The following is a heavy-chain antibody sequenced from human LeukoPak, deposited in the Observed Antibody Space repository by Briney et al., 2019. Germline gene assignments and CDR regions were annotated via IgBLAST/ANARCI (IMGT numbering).Heavy chain of an antibody. CDR1: GGSISSYY. CDR2: IYYSGST. Sequence: SSETLSLTCTVSGGSISSYYWSWIRQPPGKGLEWIGYIYYSGSTNYNPSLKSRVTISVDTSKNQFSLKLSSVTAADTAVYYCARRVQQLAKYNWFDPWGQGTLVTVSS. D-gene: IGHD6-13*01. J-gene: IGHJ5*02. V-gene: IGHV4-59*01. CDR3: ARRVQQLAKYNWFDP.